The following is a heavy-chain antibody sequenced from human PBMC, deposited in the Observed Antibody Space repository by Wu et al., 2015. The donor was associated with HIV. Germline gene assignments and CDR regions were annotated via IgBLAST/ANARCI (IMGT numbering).Heavy chain of an antibody. CDR2: IIPIFGTA. J-gene: IGHJ5*02. V-gene: IGHV1-69*12. CDR3: ASKGYCSSTSCPNWFRP. D-gene: IGHD2-2*01. CDR1: GGTFSSYA. Sequence: QVQLVQSGAEVKKPGSSVKVSCKASGGTFSSYAISWVRQAPGQGLEWMGGIIPIFGTANYAQKFQGRVTITADESTSTAYMELSSLRSEDTAVYYCASKGYCSSTSCPNWFRPLGPGNPGHRLL.